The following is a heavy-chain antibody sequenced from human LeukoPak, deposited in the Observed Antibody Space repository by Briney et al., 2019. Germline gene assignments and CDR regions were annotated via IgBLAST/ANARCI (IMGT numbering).Heavy chain of an antibody. CDR1: GGSMRNYY. Sequence: SETLSLTCTVSGGSMRNYYWSWIRQVAGKRLEWIGHIFTGGSANYNASLERRVTMSVDTSKKEISLELSSVTAADTAVYYCAREYTFSRRLGYCAKNNCYESAYYMDVWGKGTAVTVSS. J-gene: IGHJ6*03. CDR3: AREYTFSRRLGYCAKNNCYESAYYMDV. V-gene: IGHV4-4*07. D-gene: IGHD2-8*01. CDR2: IFTGGSA.